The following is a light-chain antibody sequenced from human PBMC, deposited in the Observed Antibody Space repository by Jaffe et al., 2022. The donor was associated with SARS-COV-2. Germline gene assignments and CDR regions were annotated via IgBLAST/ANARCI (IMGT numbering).Light chain of an antibody. Sequence: QSALTQPASVSGSPGQSITISCTGTSSDVGTYKLVSWYQQHPGKAPKLMIYEGSKRPSGVSNRFSGSKSGNTASLTISGLQAEDEADYYCCSYAGSSTFELFGGGTKLTVL. CDR3: CSYAGSSTFEL. CDR2: EGS. V-gene: IGLV2-23*03. CDR1: SSDVGTYKL. J-gene: IGLJ3*02.